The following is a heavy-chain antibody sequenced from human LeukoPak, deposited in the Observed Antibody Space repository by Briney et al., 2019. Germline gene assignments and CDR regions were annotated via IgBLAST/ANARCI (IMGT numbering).Heavy chain of an antibody. D-gene: IGHD3-10*01. CDR3: ARDGRFGESYGCFFDY. J-gene: IGHJ4*02. CDR1: GYTFTGYY. V-gene: IGHV1-2*04. Sequence: GASVKVSCKASGYTFTGYYMHWVRQAPGQGLEWMGWINPNSGGTNYAQKFQGWVTMTRDTSISTAYMELSRLRSDDTAVYYCARDGRFGESYGCFFDYWGQGTLVTVSS. CDR2: INPNSGGT.